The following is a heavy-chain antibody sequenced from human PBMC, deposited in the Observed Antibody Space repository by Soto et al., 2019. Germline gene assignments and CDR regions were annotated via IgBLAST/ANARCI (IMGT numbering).Heavy chain of an antibody. CDR1: GFAFSDQY. CDR2: TRNKANSYTT. D-gene: IGHD1-26*01. Sequence: GGSLRLSCGASGFAFSDQYMDWVRQAPGKGLEWVGRTRNKANSYTTEYAASVKGRFTISRDDSKNSLYLQMNSLKPEDTAVYYCATSTGSHRNFDYWGQGT. V-gene: IGHV3-72*01. J-gene: IGHJ4*02. CDR3: ATSTGSHRNFDY.